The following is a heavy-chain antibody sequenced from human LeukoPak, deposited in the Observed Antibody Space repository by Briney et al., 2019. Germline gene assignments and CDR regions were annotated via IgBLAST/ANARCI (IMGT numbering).Heavy chain of an antibody. J-gene: IGHJ4*02. Sequence: GRSLRLSCAASGFTFSSYAMHWVRQAPGKGLEWVAVISYDGSNKYYADSVKGRFTISRDNSKNTLYLQMNSLRVEDTAVYHCARDIPRGSTHLDYWGQGTLVTVSA. CDR3: ARDIPRGSTHLDY. D-gene: IGHD1-26*01. CDR2: ISYDGSNK. V-gene: IGHV3-30-3*01. CDR1: GFTFSSYA.